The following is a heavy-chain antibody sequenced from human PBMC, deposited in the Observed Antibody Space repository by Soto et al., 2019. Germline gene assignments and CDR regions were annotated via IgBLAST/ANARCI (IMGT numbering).Heavy chain of an antibody. CDR3: ARDPVGDIPGY. D-gene: IGHD2-15*01. Sequence: EVQLVESGGGLVQPGGSLRLSCAASGFSLSTYWMDWVRQAPGKGLVWVSRINSDGSITSYADSVKGRFTISRDNAKNTVYLQMNSLRVEDTAVYHCARDPVGDIPGYWGQGTLVTVSS. V-gene: IGHV3-74*01. CDR1: GFSLSTYW. J-gene: IGHJ4*02. CDR2: INSDGSIT.